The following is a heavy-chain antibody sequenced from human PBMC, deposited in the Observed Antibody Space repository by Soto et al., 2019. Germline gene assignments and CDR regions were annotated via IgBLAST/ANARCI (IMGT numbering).Heavy chain of an antibody. CDR1: GFTFSSYS. D-gene: IGHD3-16*01. Sequence: PGGSLRLSCAASGFTFSSYSMNWVRQAPGKGLEWVSYISSSSSTIYYADSVKGRFTISRDNAKNSLYLQMNSLRAEDTAVYYCARTKDNYIWGSPIVWFDPWGQGTLVTVSS. J-gene: IGHJ5*02. V-gene: IGHV3-48*01. CDR2: ISSSSSTI. CDR3: ARTKDNYIWGSPIVWFDP.